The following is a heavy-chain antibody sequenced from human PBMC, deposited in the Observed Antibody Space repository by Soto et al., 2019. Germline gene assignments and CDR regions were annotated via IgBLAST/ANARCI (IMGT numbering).Heavy chain of an antibody. CDR1: GFTFSSYN. D-gene: IGHD5-18*01. V-gene: IGHV3-48*02. CDR3: ASETAMVSPSITIDY. Sequence: EVQLAESGGGLVQPGGSLRLSCAASGFTFSSYNMNWVRQAPGKGLEWDSYISSSSSTIYYADSVKGRFTISRDNAKNAPYLHTNSLRDEDTAVYYCASETAMVSPSITIDYWGQGTLVTVSS. CDR2: ISSSSSTI. J-gene: IGHJ4*02.